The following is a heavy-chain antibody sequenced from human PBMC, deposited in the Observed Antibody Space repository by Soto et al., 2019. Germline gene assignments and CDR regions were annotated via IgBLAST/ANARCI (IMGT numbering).Heavy chain of an antibody. J-gene: IGHJ3*02. CDR2: IYPGDSDI. Sequence: GESLKISCKGSGYSFTSYWIGWVRQMPGKGLEWMGIIYPGDSDIRYSPSFQGQVTISADKSISTAYLQWSSLKASDTAMYYCARIEWWPRAETLDAFDIWGQGTMVTVSS. CDR1: GYSFTSYW. D-gene: IGHD2-15*01. V-gene: IGHV5-51*01. CDR3: ARIEWWPRAETLDAFDI.